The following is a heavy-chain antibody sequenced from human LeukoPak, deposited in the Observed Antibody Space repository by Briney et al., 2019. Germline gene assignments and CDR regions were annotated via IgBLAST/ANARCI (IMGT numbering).Heavy chain of an antibody. D-gene: IGHD3-22*01. V-gene: IGHV4-39*07. Sequence: PSETLCLSCAASGGSISSSSYYWGWIRQPPGKGLEWIGCIYYSGSSYYNPSLKSRVTISVDTSKNQFSLKLSSVTAADTAVYYCARDLPRTYYYDRSGQSAFDIWGQGTMVTVSS. CDR1: GGSISSSSYY. CDR2: IYYSGSS. CDR3: ARDLPRTYYYDRSGQSAFDI. J-gene: IGHJ3*02.